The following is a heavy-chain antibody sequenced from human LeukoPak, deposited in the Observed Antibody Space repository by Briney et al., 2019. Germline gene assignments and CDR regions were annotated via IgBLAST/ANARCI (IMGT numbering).Heavy chain of an antibody. D-gene: IGHD6-19*01. V-gene: IGHV1-18*01. CDR2: ISAYNGNT. Sequence: VASVKVSCKASGYTFISYDISWVRQAPGQGLEWMGWISAYNGNTNYAPKFQDRVTITADKSTTTVYMELSSLRSEDTAVYYCASWNYERSSGWYYLDYWGQGTLVTVSS. CDR1: GYTFISYD. J-gene: IGHJ4*02. CDR3: ASWNYERSSGWYYLDY.